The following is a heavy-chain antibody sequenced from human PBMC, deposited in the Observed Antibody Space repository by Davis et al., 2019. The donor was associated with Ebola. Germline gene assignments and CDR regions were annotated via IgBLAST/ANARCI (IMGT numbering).Heavy chain of an antibody. CDR1: GDTLTSYG. CDR3: ARAQFPTTSDH. Sequence: ASVKVSCKAVGDTLTSYGITWVRQAPGQGLEWMGWINPHNGNTNYAQNVQGRVTMTTDTSTSTAYMEVGSLRSDDTAVYYCARAQFPTTSDHWGQGTLVTVSS. D-gene: IGHD1-1*01. J-gene: IGHJ4*02. V-gene: IGHV1-18*04. CDR2: INPHNGNT.